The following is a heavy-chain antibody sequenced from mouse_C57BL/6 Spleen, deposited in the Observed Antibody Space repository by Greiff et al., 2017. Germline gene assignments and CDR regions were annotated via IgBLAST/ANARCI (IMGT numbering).Heavy chain of an antibody. CDR3: ARGDSNYDYYAMDY. CDR2: IHPNSGST. D-gene: IGHD2-5*01. CDR1: GYTFTSYW. V-gene: IGHV1-64*01. J-gene: IGHJ4*01. Sequence: VQLQQPGAELVKPGASVKLSCKASGYTFTSYWMHWVKPRPGQGLEWIGMIHPNSGSTNYNEKFKSKATLTVDKSSSTAYMQLSSLTSEDSAVYYCARGDSNYDYYAMDYWGQGTSGTVSS.